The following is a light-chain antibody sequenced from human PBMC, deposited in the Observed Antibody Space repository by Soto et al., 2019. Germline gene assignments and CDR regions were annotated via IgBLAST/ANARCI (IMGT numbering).Light chain of an antibody. CDR1: QNIYSN. J-gene: IGKJ1*01. Sequence: IMMTQSPASLSVSPGERATLSCRASQNIYSNIAWYQQRPGQAPRLLIYRASTRATGVPARFSGSGSGTEFTLTISSLQSEDFAVYSWLQYHNLWAFGQGTKVETK. CDR2: RAS. CDR3: LQYHNLWA. V-gene: IGKV3-15*01.